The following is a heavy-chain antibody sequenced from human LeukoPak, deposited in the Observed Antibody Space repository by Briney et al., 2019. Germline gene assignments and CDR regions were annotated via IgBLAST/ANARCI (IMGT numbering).Heavy chain of an antibody. CDR1: GYTFTSYD. CDR2: MNPNSGNT. V-gene: IGHV1-8*03. Sequence: ASVKVSCKASGYTFTSYDINWVRQATGQGLEWMGWMNPNSGNTGYAQKFQGRVTITRNTSISTAYMELSSLRSEDTAVYYCATSVLRYFDWLGDDAFDIWGQGTMVTVPS. D-gene: IGHD3-9*01. CDR3: ATSVLRYFDWLGDDAFDI. J-gene: IGHJ3*02.